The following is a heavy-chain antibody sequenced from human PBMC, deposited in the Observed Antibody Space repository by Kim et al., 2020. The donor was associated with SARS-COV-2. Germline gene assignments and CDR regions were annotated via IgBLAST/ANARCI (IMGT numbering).Heavy chain of an antibody. D-gene: IGHD2-15*01. J-gene: IGHJ4*02. CDR2: IA. V-gene: IGHV1-69*04. CDR3: ARVGGGQFDY. Sequence: IANYAQKFQGGVTITADKSTSTAYMELSSLRSEDTAVYYCARVGGGQFDYWGQGTLVTVSS.